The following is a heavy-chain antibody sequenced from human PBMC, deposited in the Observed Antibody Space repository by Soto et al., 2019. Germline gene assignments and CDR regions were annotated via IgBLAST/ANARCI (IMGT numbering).Heavy chain of an antibody. Sequence: QVQLVQSGAEVKKPGASVKVSCKASGYTFTSYDTNWVRQATGQGLEWMGWMNPNSGNTGYAQKFQGRVTMTRNTSISTAYMELSSLRSEDTAVYYCARGGDSSRDYYYYGMDVWGQGTTVTVSS. J-gene: IGHJ6*02. CDR1: GYTFTSYD. V-gene: IGHV1-8*01. CDR2: MNPNSGNT. CDR3: ARGGDSSRDYYYYGMDV. D-gene: IGHD6-19*01.